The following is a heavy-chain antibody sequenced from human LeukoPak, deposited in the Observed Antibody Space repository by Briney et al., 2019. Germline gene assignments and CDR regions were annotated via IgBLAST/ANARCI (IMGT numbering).Heavy chain of an antibody. J-gene: IGHJ5*02. CDR1: GHTFTSYG. CDR2: ISAYNGNT. V-gene: IGHV1-18*01. Sequence: ASVKVSCKASGHTFTSYGISWVRQAPGQGLEWMGWISAYNGNTNYAQKLQGRVTMTTDTSTSTAYMELRSLRSDDTAVYYCARVSLEWLFGDWFDPWGQGTLVTVSS. D-gene: IGHD3-3*01. CDR3: ARVSLEWLFGDWFDP.